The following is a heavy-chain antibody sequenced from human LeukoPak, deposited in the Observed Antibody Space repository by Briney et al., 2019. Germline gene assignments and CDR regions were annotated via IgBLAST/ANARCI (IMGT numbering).Heavy chain of an antibody. CDR1: GYTFTSYG. V-gene: IGHV1-18*01. J-gene: IGHJ5*02. CDR3: ARSPYSSSWCFPASTNWFDP. D-gene: IGHD6-13*01. CDR2: ISGYNGNT. Sequence: ASVKVSCKASGYTFTSYGISWVRQAPGQGLEWMGWISGYNGNTNYAQKLQGRVTMTTDTSTSTAYMELRSLRSDDTAVYYCARSPYSSSWCFPASTNWFDPWGQGTLVTVSS.